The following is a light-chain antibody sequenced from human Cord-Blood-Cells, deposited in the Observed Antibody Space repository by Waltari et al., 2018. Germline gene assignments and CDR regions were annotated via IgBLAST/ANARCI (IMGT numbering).Light chain of an antibody. V-gene: IGLV1-44*01. J-gene: IGLJ3*02. CDR2: SNN. Sequence: QSVLTQPPSASGTPGQRVTIPCSGSSSHIGSNPVNWYQQLPGTAPKLLIYSNNQRPSGVPDRFSGSKSGTSASLAISGLQSEDEADYYCAAWDDSLNGWVFGGGTKLTVL. CDR3: AAWDDSLNGWV. CDR1: SSHIGSNP.